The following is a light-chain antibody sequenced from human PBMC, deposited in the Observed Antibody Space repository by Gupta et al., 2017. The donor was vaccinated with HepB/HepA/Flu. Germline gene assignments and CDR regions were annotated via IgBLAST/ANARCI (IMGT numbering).Light chain of an antibody. J-gene: IGLJ3*02. Sequence: QSALTQPPSASGSPGQSVTISCPGTSSDIGGYNYVSWYQQHPGKAHKLMIYEVTKRPSGVPNRFSGSKSGNTASLTVAGLLAEEEADYYCSSYADSNNWVFGGGTKLTVL. V-gene: IGLV2-8*01. CDR1: SSDIGGYNY. CDR3: SSYADSNNWV. CDR2: EVT.